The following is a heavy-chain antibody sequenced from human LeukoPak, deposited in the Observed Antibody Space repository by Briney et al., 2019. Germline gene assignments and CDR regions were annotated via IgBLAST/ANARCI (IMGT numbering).Heavy chain of an antibody. V-gene: IGHV4-59*01. D-gene: IGHD4-11*01. CDR1: GGSISSYY. CDR3: ARGVRDYSNYGWFDP. CDR2: IYYSGST. Sequence: SETLSLTCTASGGSISSYYWSWIRQPPGKGLEWIGYIYYSGSTNYNPSLKSRVTISVDTSKNQFSLKLSSVTAADTAVYYCARGVRDYSNYGWFDPWGQGTLVTVSS. J-gene: IGHJ5*02.